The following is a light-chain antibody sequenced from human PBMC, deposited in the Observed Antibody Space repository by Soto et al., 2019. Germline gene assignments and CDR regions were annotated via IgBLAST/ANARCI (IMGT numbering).Light chain of an antibody. CDR1: QGISSE. CDR2: GAS. J-gene: IGKJ2*01. V-gene: IGKV3-15*01. CDR3: QQGHNWPLT. Sequence: EIVMTQSPATLSLSPGERAALSCRASQGISSELAWYQQKPGQPPRLLIYGASTRATGVTASFTGSGSGSDFTLTISGLQSEDFAVYYCQQGHNWPLTFGQGTRLEI.